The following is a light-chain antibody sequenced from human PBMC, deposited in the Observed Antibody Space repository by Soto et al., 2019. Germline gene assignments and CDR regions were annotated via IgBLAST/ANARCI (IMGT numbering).Light chain of an antibody. CDR2: DVS. CDR1: SSDVGGYNY. J-gene: IGLJ1*01. Sequence: QSVLTQPASVSGSPGQSITISCTGTSSDVGGYNYVSWYQHHPGKATKLIIYDVSNRPSGVSIRFSGSKSDNTASLTISGLQPEDEADYHCSSYTTSNTRQIVFGTGTKFTVL. V-gene: IGLV2-14*03. CDR3: SSYTTSNTRQIV.